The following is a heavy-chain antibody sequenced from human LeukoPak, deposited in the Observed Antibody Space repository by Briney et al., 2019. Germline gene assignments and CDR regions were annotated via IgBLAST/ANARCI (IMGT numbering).Heavy chain of an antibody. J-gene: IGHJ4*02. CDR2: ISWNSGSI. D-gene: IGHD3-22*01. CDR1: GFTFDDYA. V-gene: IGHV3-9*01. Sequence: GGSLRLSCAASGFTFDDYAMHWVRRAPGKGLEWVSGISWNSGSIGYADSVKGRFTISRDNAKNSLYLQMNSLRAGDTALYYCAKATDSSGYSPFDYWGQGTLVTVSS. CDR3: AKATDSSGYSPFDY.